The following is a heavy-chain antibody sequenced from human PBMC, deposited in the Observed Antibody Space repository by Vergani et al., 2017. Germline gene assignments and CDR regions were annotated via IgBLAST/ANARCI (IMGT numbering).Heavy chain of an antibody. D-gene: IGHD5-12*01. J-gene: IGHJ6*03. CDR3: ARQYSGYELYYYYYMDV. CDR2: IYYSGSN. V-gene: IGHV4-39*01. Sequence: QVQLQESGPGLVKPSETLSLTCTVSGGSISSSSYYWGWIRQPPGKGLEWIGSIYYSGSNYYNPSLKSRVTIYVDTSKNQFSLKLSSVTAADTAVYYCARQYSGYELYYYYYMDVWGKGTTVTVSS. CDR1: GGSISSSSYY.